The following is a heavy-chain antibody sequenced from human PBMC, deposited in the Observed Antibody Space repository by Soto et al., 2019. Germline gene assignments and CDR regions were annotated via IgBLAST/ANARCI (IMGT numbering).Heavy chain of an antibody. CDR2: INNGNGNT. Sequence: QVQLVQSGAEEKKPGASVKVSCKASGYTFTSYAMHWVRQAPGQRLEWMGWINNGNGNTKYSQKFQGRVTITRDTTASTAYMELSSLISEDTAVYYCARRGDGMDVWGQGTTVTVSS. CDR1: GYTFTSYA. D-gene: IGHD3-10*01. V-gene: IGHV1-3*04. J-gene: IGHJ6*02. CDR3: ARRGDGMDV.